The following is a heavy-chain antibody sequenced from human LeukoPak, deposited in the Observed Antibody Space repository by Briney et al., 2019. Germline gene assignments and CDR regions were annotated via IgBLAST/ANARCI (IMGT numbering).Heavy chain of an antibody. V-gene: IGHV4-39*07. J-gene: IGHJ4*02. CDR2: IFYTGNT. D-gene: IGHD6-13*01. Sequence: SETLSLTCSVSGVYFSSSGCYWGWIRQPPGKGLEWIGSIFYTGNTYYNPSLKSRITISADTSKNQFSLKLSSVTAADTAVYYCASTYSSSWSKRPPWFDYWGQGTLVTVSS. CDR3: ASTYSSSWSKRPPWFDY. CDR1: GVYFSSSGCY.